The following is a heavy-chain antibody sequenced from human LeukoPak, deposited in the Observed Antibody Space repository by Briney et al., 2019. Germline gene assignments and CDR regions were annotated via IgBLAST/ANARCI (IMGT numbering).Heavy chain of an antibody. J-gene: IGHJ4*02. CDR3: IRDTSYGTNDF. CDR1: GGSISSYY. CDR2: IYTSGST. V-gene: IGHV4-4*07. D-gene: IGHD3-10*01. Sequence: PSETLSLTCTVSGGSISSYYWSWIRQPAGKGLEWIGRIYTSGSTNYNPSLKSRVTMSVDTSKNQFSLKLRSVIAADTAVYYCIRDTSYGTNDFWGQGTLVTVSS.